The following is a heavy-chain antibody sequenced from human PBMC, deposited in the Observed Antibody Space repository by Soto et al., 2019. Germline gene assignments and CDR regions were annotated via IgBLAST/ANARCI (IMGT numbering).Heavy chain of an antibody. V-gene: IGHV3-30*03. D-gene: IGHD6-13*01. Sequence: QVQLVESGGGVVQPGRSLRLSCAASGFTFSSYGMQWVRQSPGEGPEWVAIVANDGSNQYYAESVKGRFTISRDTSKTTVLLEMDSLSPEDTAVYYCARSSGGSSWYPPDYWGQGTLVTVSS. J-gene: IGHJ4*02. CDR2: VANDGSNQ. CDR1: GFTFSSYG. CDR3: ARSSGGSSWYPPDY.